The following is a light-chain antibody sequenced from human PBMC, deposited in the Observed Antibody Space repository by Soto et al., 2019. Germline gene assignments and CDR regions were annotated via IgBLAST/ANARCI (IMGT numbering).Light chain of an antibody. V-gene: IGLV2-23*01. J-gene: IGLJ1*01. CDR1: SSDVGSYNL. CDR2: EDN. CDR3: CSYVRTSTYV. Sequence: QSVLTQPASVSGSPGQSITISCTGTSSDVGSYNLVSWYQQHPGKAPKLMIYEDNKRPSGVSNRFSVSKYGYTASLTISGLQAEDEADYYCCSYVRTSTYVFGSGTKLTVL.